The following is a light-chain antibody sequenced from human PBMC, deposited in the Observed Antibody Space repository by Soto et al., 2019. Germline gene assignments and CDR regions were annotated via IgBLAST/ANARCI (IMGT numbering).Light chain of an antibody. CDR2: EVS. CDR1: SSDVGGYNY. Sequence: QSALTQPPSASGSPGQSVTISCTGTSSDVGGYNYVSWYQQHPGKAPKLMIYEVSKRPSGVPDRFSGSKSGNTASLTVSGLQAEDKADYYCSSYAGSNNPLFGGGTKLTVL. CDR3: SSYAGSNNPL. V-gene: IGLV2-8*01. J-gene: IGLJ2*01.